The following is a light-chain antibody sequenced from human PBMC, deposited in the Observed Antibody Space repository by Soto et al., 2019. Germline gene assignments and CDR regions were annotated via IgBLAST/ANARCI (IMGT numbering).Light chain of an antibody. J-gene: IGLJ2*01. CDR2: EGS. CDR3: CSYAGSSTFVV. CDR1: SSDVGSYNL. V-gene: IGLV2-23*03. Sequence: QSALTQPASVSGSPGQSITISCTGTSSDVGSYNLVSWYQQHPGKAPKLMIYEGSKRPSGVSNRFSGSKSGNTASLTISGIKAEDEADYYCCSYAGSSTFVVFGGGTQLTVL.